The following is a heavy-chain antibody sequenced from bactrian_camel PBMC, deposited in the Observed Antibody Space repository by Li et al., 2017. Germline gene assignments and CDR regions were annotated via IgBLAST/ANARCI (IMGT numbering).Heavy chain of an antibody. CDR2: TNEGGGST. CDR1: GFTFSTYW. V-gene: IGHV3S40*01. J-gene: IGHJ4*01. D-gene: IGHD3*01. Sequence: VQLVESGGGLVQPGGSLRLSCAASGFTFSTYWMSWVRQAPGKGLEWVSATNEGGGSTYAADSVKGRFAISQHNADNADKVVYLQMNSLRPEDAAIYYCAADHLPYLRTGTATAMRILLDPKTYEYWGQGTQVTVS. CDR3: AADHLPYLRTGTATAMRILLDPKTYEY.